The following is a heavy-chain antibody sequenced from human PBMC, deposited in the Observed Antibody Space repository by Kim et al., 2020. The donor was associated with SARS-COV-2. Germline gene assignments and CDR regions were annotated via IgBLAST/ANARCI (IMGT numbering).Heavy chain of an antibody. CDR3: ARARLYYYDSSGYSDY. Sequence: SETLSLTCAVYGGSFSGYYWSWIRQPPGKGLEWIGEINHSGSTNYNPSLKSRVTISVDTSKNQFSLKLSSVTAADTAVYYCARARLYYYDSSGYSDYWGPGTLVTVSS. CDR1: GGSFSGYY. D-gene: IGHD3-22*01. CDR2: INHSGST. V-gene: IGHV4-34*01. J-gene: IGHJ4*02.